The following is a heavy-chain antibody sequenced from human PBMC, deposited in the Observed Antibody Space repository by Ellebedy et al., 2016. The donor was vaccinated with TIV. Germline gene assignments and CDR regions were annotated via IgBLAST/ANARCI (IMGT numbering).Heavy chain of an antibody. CDR2: IYPGDSQT. CDR1: GYSFSMYW. V-gene: IGHV5-51*01. CDR3: ARHRGVSPRYYYMDV. D-gene: IGHD3-10*01. J-gene: IGHJ6*03. Sequence: GGSVRLSXKGSGYSFSMYWIGWVRQVPGKGLEWMGIIYPGDSQTTYSPSFEGQVTMSADKSSNTAYLQWSNLKASDTAMYYCARHRGVSPRYYYMDVWGKGAPVTVS.